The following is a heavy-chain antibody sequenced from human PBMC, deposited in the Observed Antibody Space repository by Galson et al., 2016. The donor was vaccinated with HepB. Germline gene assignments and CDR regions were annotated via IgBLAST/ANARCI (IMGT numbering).Heavy chain of an antibody. J-gene: IGHJ4*02. V-gene: IGHV3-30*18. Sequence: SLRLSCAASGFTFSSYAMHWVRRAPGKGLEWVAVISYDGSHKYYAASVKGRFTIPRDNSKNTLSLQMNSLRAEDTAVYYCAKNDILAGYSAFDYWGQGTLVTVSS. D-gene: IGHD3-9*01. CDR3: AKNDILAGYSAFDY. CDR1: GFTFSSYA. CDR2: ISYDGSHK.